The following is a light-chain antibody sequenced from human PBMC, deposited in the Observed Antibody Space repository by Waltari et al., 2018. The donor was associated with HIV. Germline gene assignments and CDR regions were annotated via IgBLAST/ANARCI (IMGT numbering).Light chain of an antibody. CDR3: SSYTSSSTWV. CDR2: DVS. CDR1: RSDVGGYNY. V-gene: IGLV2-14*01. J-gene: IGLJ3*02. Sequence: QSALTQPASVSGSPGQSITISCTGTRSDVGGYNYVSWYQQHPDKAPKLMIYDVSNRPSGVSNRFSGSKSGNTASLTISGLRAEDEADYYCSSYTSSSTWVFGGGTKLTVL.